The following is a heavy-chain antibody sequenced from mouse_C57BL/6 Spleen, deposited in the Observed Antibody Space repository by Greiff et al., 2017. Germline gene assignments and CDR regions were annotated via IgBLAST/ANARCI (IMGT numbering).Heavy chain of an antibody. CDR2: IYPGDGDT. D-gene: IGHD2-2*01. Sequence: LVESGPELVKPGASVKISCKASGYAFSSSWMNWVKQRPGKGLEWIGRIYPGDGDTKYNGKFKGKATLTVDKSSSTAYMQLSRLTSEDYAVYICARGGGYGYAPVNSGHDATLTESS. CDR3: ARGGGYGYAPVN. CDR1: GYAFSSSW. J-gene: IGHJ2*01. V-gene: IGHV1-82*01.